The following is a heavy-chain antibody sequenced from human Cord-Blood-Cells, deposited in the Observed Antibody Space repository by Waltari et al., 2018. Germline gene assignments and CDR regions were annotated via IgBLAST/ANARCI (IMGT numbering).Heavy chain of an antibody. V-gene: IGHV1-69*01. CDR3: ARAPNWNQTNRWFDH. CDR1: GGTFSSYA. Sequence: QLVTSGAEVKKPGSSVKVSCKASGGTFSSYAISWVRQAPGQGLEWLGGIIPIFGTANYAQKFQGRVTITADESTSTAYMELSSLRSEETAVYYCARAPNWNQTNRWFDHWGQGTLVTVAS. J-gene: IGHJ5*02. CDR2: IIPIFGTA. D-gene: IGHD1-1*01.